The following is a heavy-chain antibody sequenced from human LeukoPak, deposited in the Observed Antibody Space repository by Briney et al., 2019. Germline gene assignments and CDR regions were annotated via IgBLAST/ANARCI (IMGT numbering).Heavy chain of an antibody. Sequence: SETLSLTCTVSGGSISSYYWSWIRQPPGKGLEWIGYIYYSGSTNYNPSLKSRVIISVDTSKNQFSLKLSSVTAADTAVYYCARVDGSPDYWGQGTLVTVSS. CDR3: ARVDGSPDY. J-gene: IGHJ4*02. CDR2: IYYSGST. CDR1: GGSISSYY. V-gene: IGHV4-59*01. D-gene: IGHD2-15*01.